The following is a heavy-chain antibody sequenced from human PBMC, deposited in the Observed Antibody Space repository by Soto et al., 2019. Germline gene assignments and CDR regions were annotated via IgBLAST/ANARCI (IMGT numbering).Heavy chain of an antibody. V-gene: IGHV1-69*04. CDR3: ARDLALDV. J-gene: IGHJ6*02. CDR1: GGTFTSFT. D-gene: IGHD2-21*01. Sequence: SVKVSCKASGGTFTSFTLNWVRQAPGQGPEWMGRIIPALGIENYAPKFQGKVTMTADTSTSTAYMEMSSLRSEDTAVYYCARDLALDVWGQGTTVTVSS. CDR2: IIPALGIE.